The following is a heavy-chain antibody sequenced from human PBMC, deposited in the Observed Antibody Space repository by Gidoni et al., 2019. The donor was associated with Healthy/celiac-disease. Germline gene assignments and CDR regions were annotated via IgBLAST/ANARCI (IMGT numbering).Heavy chain of an antibody. V-gene: IGHV2-5*02. CDR1: GFSLSTSAVG. D-gene: IGHD6-19*01. Sequence: QITLRESGPTLLKPTQTLTLTCTFSGFSLSTSAVGVGWIRQPPGKALEWLALIYWDDDKRYSPSLKSRLTITKDTSKNQVVLTMTNMDPVDTATYYCAHRAVAVAANWFDPWGQGTLVTVSS. CDR2: IYWDDDK. J-gene: IGHJ5*02. CDR3: AHRAVAVAANWFDP.